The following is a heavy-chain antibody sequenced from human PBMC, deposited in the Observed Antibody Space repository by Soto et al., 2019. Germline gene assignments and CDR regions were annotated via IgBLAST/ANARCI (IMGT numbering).Heavy chain of an antibody. V-gene: IGHV3-74*01. J-gene: IGHJ3*01. CDR2: IKTDGSYT. CDR1: GFTFRNHW. D-gene: IGHD6-6*01. Sequence: EDQLVESGGGLVQPGGSLRLSCAASGFTFRNHWMHWVRQAPGQGPEGGSRIKTDGSYTDYADSVKGRFTISRDNAGNTLYLQMNSLTVEDTAMYYCARPRSKSSSGFDLWGQGTMVTVSS. CDR3: ARPRSKSSSGFDL.